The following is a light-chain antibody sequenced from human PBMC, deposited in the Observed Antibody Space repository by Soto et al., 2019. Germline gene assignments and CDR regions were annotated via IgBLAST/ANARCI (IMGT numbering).Light chain of an antibody. Sequence: QSVLTQPASVSGSPGQSITISCTGTSSDVGNYNLVSWYQQHPGKAPKLMIYEGSKRPSGVSNRFSASKSGNTASLTISGLQAEDEADYYCCSYAGSSTYYVFGTGIKVTVL. CDR1: SSDVGNYNL. J-gene: IGLJ1*01. CDR2: EGS. CDR3: CSYAGSSTYYV. V-gene: IGLV2-23*01.